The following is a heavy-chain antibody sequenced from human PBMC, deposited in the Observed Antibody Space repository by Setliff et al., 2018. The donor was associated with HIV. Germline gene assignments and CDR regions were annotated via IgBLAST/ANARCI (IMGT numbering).Heavy chain of an antibody. CDR1: GGTFSSYT. D-gene: IGHD4-4*01. V-gene: IGHV1-69*13. CDR2: IIPIFGTT. CDR3: AMSMTTYPVSRAFDI. J-gene: IGHJ3*02. Sequence: SVKVSCKASGGTFSSYTISWVRQAPGQGLEWMGGIIPIFGTTNYAQKFQGRVMITADESTSTAYMELSSLRSEDTAVYYCAMSMTTYPVSRAFDIWGQGTMVTVS.